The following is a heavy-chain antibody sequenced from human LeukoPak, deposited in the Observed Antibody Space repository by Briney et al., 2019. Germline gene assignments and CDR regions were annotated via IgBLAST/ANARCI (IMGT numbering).Heavy chain of an antibody. CDR2: IKEDGSEK. V-gene: IGHV3-7*01. D-gene: IGHD3-10*01. CDR1: GFTFTSYW. J-gene: IGHJ5*02. Sequence: GSLRLSCAASGFTFTSYWMSWVRQAPGKGLEWVANIKEDGSEKYYVDSVKGRFTISRDNAKNSVSLQMNSLRAEDTAVYYCARIYLKLASASWGQGTLVTVSS. CDR3: ARIYLKLASAS.